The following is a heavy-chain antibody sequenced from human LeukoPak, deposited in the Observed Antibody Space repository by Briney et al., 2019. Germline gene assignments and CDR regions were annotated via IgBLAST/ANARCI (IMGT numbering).Heavy chain of an antibody. V-gene: IGHV3-48*03. CDR1: GFTFSSYE. Sequence: RGSLRLSCAASGFTFSSYEMNWVRQAPGKGLEWVSYISSSGSTIYYADSVKGRFTISRDNAKNSLYLQMNSLRAEDTAVYYCAKQRGYYDSNFQHWGQGTLVTVSS. CDR2: ISSSGSTI. D-gene: IGHD3-22*01. J-gene: IGHJ1*01. CDR3: AKQRGYYDSNFQH.